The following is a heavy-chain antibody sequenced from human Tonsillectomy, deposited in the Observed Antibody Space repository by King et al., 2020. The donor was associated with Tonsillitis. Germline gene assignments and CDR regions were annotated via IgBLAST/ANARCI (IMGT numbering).Heavy chain of an antibody. Sequence: VQLVESGAEVKKPGESLKISCKGSGYRFPSYWIGWVRQMPGKGLEWMGIIYPGDSDIKFSPSFQGQVTMSVDKSISTAYLQWTSLKASDTAIYYCARRGGTYSDPFDIWGQGTVVTVSS. D-gene: IGHD1-26*01. V-gene: IGHV5-51*03. CDR3: ARRGGTYSDPFDI. J-gene: IGHJ3*02. CDR2: IYPGDSDI. CDR1: GYRFPSYW.